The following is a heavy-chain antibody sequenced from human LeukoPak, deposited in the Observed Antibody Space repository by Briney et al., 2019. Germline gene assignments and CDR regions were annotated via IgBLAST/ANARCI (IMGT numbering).Heavy chain of an antibody. CDR3: ARGSVDGSGNPGYYYYYMDV. CDR1: GGTFSSYA. V-gene: IGHV1-69*13. J-gene: IGHJ6*03. CDR2: IIPIFGTA. D-gene: IGHD3-10*01. Sequence: VASVKVSCKASGGTFSSYAISWVRQAPGQGLEWMGGIIPIFGTANYAQKFQGRVTITADESTGTAYMELSSLRSEDTAVYYCARGSVDGSGNPGYYYYYMDVWGRGTTVTVSS.